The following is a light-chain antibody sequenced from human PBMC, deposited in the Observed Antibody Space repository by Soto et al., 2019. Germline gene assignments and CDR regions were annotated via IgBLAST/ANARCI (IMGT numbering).Light chain of an antibody. V-gene: IGKV3-15*01. Sequence: MMITQSPATLSVSPGERVTLSCRTSHSVNSHVAWYQQKPGQAPRLLLYGASTRATGNPVRFSGSGFGTEFTLTISSLQSEDLAVYYCQQYKTWPLFGQGTRLEIK. J-gene: IGKJ5*01. CDR1: HSVNSH. CDR3: QQYKTWPL. CDR2: GAS.